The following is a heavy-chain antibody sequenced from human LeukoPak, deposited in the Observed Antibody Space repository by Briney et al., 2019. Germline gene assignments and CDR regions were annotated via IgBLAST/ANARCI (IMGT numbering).Heavy chain of an antibody. J-gene: IGHJ4*02. CDR3: AANRDGYKLPHY. CDR2: ISYEGST. Sequence: PPETLSLTCAVHGASFSGFFWSWIRQSPGKGLEFIGEISYEGSTNYKPSLNSRVTISVDTSKNQFSLKLSSVTAADTAVYYCAANRDGYKLPHYWGQGILVTVSS. CDR1: GASFSGFF. D-gene: IGHD5-24*01. V-gene: IGHV4-34*01.